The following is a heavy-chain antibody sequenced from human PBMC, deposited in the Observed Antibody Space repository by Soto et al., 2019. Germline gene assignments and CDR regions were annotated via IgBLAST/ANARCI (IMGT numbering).Heavy chain of an antibody. Sequence: SVKVSCKASGGTFSSFPISWVLQAPGQGLEWMGGIIPIYGTANYAQKFQGRVTITADASTRTAYMELSSLRSEDTAVYYCAKDRRADWESYYYYAMDVWGQGTTVTVSS. D-gene: IGHD1-26*01. V-gene: IGHV1-69*13. J-gene: IGHJ6*02. CDR2: IIPIYGTA. CDR1: GGTFSSFP. CDR3: AKDRRADWESYYYYAMDV.